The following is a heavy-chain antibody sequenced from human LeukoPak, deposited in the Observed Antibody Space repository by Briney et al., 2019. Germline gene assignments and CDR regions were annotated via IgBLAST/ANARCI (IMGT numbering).Heavy chain of an antibody. V-gene: IGHV3-23*01. J-gene: IGHJ4*02. CDR3: AKDRDYGDLRTPACFDY. CDR1: GFTFSSYA. CDR2: VSGSGGST. Sequence: GGSLRLSCAASGFTFSSYAMSWVRQAPGKGLEWVSAVSGSGGSTYYADSVKGRFTISRDNSKNTLYLQMNSLRAEDTAVYYCAKDRDYGDLRTPACFDYWGQGTLVTVSS. D-gene: IGHD4-17*01.